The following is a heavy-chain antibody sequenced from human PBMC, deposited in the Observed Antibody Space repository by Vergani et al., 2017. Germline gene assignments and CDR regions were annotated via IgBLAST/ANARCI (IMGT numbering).Heavy chain of an antibody. CDR3: ARYMSPHYYGSGSYPYYYYGMDV. V-gene: IGHV1-2*02. D-gene: IGHD3-10*01. CDR2: INPNSGGT. Sequence: QVQLVQSGAEVKKPGASVKVSCKASGYTFTGYYMHWVRQAPGQGLEWMGWINPNSGGTNYAQNFQGRVTMTRDTSISTAYMELSRLRSDDTAVYYCARYMSPHYYGSGSYPYYYYGMDVWGQGTTVTVSS. CDR1: GYTFTGYY. J-gene: IGHJ6*02.